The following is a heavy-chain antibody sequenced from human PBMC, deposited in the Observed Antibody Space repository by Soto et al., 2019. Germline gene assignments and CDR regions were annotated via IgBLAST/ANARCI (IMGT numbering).Heavy chain of an antibody. CDR2: IYNKGST. D-gene: IGHD2-2*01. J-gene: IGHJ5*02. CDR1: GGSISHYH. V-gene: IGHV4-59*12. Sequence: PSETLSLTCTVSGGSISHYHWSWIRQPPGKGLEWIGNIYNKGSTNYNPSLQSRVTISVDTSKNQFSLKLSSVTAADTAVYYCARVPDRWGQGTLVTVSS. CDR3: ARVPDR.